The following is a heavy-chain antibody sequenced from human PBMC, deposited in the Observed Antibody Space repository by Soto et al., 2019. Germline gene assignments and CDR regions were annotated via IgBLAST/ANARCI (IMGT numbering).Heavy chain of an antibody. CDR1: GCPISTSSYY. J-gene: IGHJ6*02. CDR2: IYYSGST. Sequence: PSETLSLTCTFSGCPISTSSYYWRWIRQPPGKGPEWIWSIYYSGSTYYNPPLKSRVTISVDTSKNQFSLKLSSVTAADTAVYYCARRLYYDSSGFEGGGMDVWGQGTTVT. V-gene: IGHV4-39*01. D-gene: IGHD3-22*01. CDR3: ARRLYYDSSGFEGGGMDV.